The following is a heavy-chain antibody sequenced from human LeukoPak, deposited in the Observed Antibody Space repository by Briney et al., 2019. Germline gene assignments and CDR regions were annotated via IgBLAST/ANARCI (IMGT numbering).Heavy chain of an antibody. CDR2: IYYSGST. J-gene: IGHJ4*02. V-gene: IGHV4-39*01. D-gene: IGHD2-2*01. CDR3: ASHPLPAAFSDY. Sequence: SETLSLTCTVSGGSISSSSYYWGWIRQPPGKRLEWIGSIYYSGSTYYNPSLKSRVTISVDTSKNQFSLKLSSVTAADTAVYYCASHPLPAAFSDYWGQGTLVTVSP. CDR1: GGSISSSSYY.